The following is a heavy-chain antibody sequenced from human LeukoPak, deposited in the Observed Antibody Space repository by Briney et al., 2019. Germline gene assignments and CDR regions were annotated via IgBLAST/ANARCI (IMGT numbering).Heavy chain of an antibody. CDR1: GGTFTSYA. CDR2: IIPILGIA. J-gene: IGHJ6*02. Sequence: SVKVSCKASGGTFTSYAISWVRQAPGHGLEWMGRIIPILGIANYAQKFQGRVTITADKSTSTAYMELSSLRSEDTAVYYCAICGSSYYYYYGMDVWGQGTTVTVSS. V-gene: IGHV1-69*04. D-gene: IGHD2-21*01. CDR3: AICGSSYYYYYGMDV.